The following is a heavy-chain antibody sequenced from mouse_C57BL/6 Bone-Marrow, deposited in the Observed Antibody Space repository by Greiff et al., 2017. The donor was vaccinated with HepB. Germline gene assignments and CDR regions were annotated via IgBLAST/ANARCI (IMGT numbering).Heavy chain of an antibody. CDR2: IYPGNSDT. CDR1: GYTFTSYW. V-gene: IGHV1-5*01. CDR3: TRNWDPPCAFFDY. J-gene: IGHJ2*01. Sequence: EVQLQESGTVLARPGASVKMSCKTSGYTFTSYWMHWVKQRPGQGLEWIGAIYPGNSDTSYNQKFKGKAKLTAVTSASTAYMELSSLTNEDSAVYYCTRNWDPPCAFFDYWGQGTTLTVSS. D-gene: IGHD4-1*01.